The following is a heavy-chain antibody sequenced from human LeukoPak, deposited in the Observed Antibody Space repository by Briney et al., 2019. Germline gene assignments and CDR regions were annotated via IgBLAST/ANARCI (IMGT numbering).Heavy chain of an antibody. J-gene: IGHJ5*02. CDR1: GFTFSSYS. CDR2: ISSSSSYI. CDR3: ARGLEDIVVVPAENWFDP. V-gene: IGHV3-21*01. Sequence: GGSLRLSCAASGFTFSSYSMNWVRQAPGKGLEWVSSISSSSSYIYYADSVKGRFTISRDNAKNSLYLQMNSLRAEDTAVYYCARGLEDIVVVPAENWFDPWGQGTLVTVSS. D-gene: IGHD2-2*01.